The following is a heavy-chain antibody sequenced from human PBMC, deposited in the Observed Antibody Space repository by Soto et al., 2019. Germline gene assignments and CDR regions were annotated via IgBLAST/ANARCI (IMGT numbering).Heavy chain of an antibody. CDR1: GGSISSGDYY. D-gene: IGHD3-16*01. J-gene: IGHJ4*02. CDR3: ARDWGSSSEPNDY. V-gene: IGHV4-30-4*02. CDR2: IYYSGST. Sequence: SETLSLTCTVSGGSISSGDYYWSWIRQPPGKGLEWIGYIYYSGSTYYNPSLKSRVTISVDTSKNQFSLELRSLRSDDTAVYYCARDWGSSSEPNDYWGQGTLVTVSS.